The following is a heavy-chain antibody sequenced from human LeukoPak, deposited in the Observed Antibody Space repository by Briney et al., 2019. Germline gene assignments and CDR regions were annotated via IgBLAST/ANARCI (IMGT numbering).Heavy chain of an antibody. CDR1: GFTFTSYG. J-gene: IGHJ4*02. V-gene: IGHV3-30*02. D-gene: IGHD1-26*01. Sequence: GGSLRLSCAASGFTFTSYGMHWVRQAPGKGLEWVTFIRYDGSNEYYADSVKGRFTISRDNSKNTLYLQMNSLRPEDTAIYYCAKDRNRIVGAPFVDYWGQGTLVTVSS. CDR2: IRYDGSNE. CDR3: AKDRNRIVGAPFVDY.